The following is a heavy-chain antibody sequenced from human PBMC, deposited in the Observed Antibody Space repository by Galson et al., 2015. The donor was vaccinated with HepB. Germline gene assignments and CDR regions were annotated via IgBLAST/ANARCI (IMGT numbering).Heavy chain of an antibody. Sequence: SVKVSCKASGGIFGSYVISWVRQAPGQGLEWMGGIMSFLPRAKFPQKFQGRLTLTADASTSTAYMELTGLTSDDTAVYFCARDPAFNWDDLDQGGGGYFDYWGQGTLVTVSS. J-gene: IGHJ4*02. D-gene: IGHD1-1*01. CDR3: ARDPAFNWDDLDQGGGGYFDY. V-gene: IGHV1-69*10. CDR1: GGIFGSYV. CDR2: IMSFLPRA.